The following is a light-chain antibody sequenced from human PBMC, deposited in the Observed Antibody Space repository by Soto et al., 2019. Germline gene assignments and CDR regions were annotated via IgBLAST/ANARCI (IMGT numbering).Light chain of an antibody. CDR2: GAS. CDR3: QQYNNWPPWT. V-gene: IGKV3-15*01. CDR1: QSVSSN. Sequence: EIVMTQSPATQSVSPGERATLSCRASQSVSSNLAWYQQKPGQAPRLLIYGASTRATGIPARFSGSGSGTEFILTISSLQSEDLAVYYCQQYNNWPPWTFGQGTKVEIK. J-gene: IGKJ1*01.